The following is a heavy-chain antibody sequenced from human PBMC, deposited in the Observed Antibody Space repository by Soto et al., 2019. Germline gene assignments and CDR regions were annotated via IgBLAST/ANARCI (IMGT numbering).Heavy chain of an antibody. CDR1: GYTFISYG. CDR2: IITYNGNA. D-gene: IGHD6-19*01. V-gene: IGHV1-18*01. Sequence: GASVKVSCKASGYTFISYGISWVRQAPGQGLEWMGWIITYNGNANYAQKLQGRVTMTTDTSTSTAYMELRSLRSDDTAVYYCAKTISSGWSGGYYFDYWGQGTLVTVSS. J-gene: IGHJ4*02. CDR3: AKTISSGWSGGYYFDY.